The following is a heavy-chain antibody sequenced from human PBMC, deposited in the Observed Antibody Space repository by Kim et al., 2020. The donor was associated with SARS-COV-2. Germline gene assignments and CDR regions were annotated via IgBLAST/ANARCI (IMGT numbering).Heavy chain of an antibody. CDR3: VAAGYADPFDWFDS. CDR1: GFTFREAW. Sequence: GSLRLSCAASGFTFREAWMHWVRQAPGQGLEWVGRIKREADCGAADYAAPVTGRFTISRDDSKNMLYLQMNNLKTEDTALYYCVAAGYADPFDWFDSWGQGTLVTVSS. J-gene: IGHJ5*01. D-gene: IGHD2-2*01. V-gene: IGHV3-15*01. CDR2: IKREADCGAA.